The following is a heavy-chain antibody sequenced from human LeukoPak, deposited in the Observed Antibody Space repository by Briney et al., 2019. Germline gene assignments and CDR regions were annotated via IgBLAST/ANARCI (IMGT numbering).Heavy chain of an antibody. V-gene: IGHV3-23*01. CDR3: AKEIFSGLLYIDY. Sequence: GGSLRLSCAASGFTFSSSSISWVRQAPGKGLEWVSAITDAVGSTHYADSVKGRFTISSDNSKNTVYLQMNSLRPEDMAVYYCAKEIFSGLLYIDYWGQGSLVTVSS. J-gene: IGHJ4*02. D-gene: IGHD5-12*01. CDR2: ITDAVGST. CDR1: GFTFSSSS.